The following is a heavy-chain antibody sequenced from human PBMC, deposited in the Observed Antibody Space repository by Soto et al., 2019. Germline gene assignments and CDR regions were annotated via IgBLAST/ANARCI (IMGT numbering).Heavy chain of an antibody. CDR2: IYYSGST. D-gene: IGHD3-22*01. V-gene: IGHV4-59*01. CDR3: ARGDDSSGYYFDY. J-gene: IGHJ4*02. Sequence: KTSETLSLTCTVSGGSISSYYWSWIRQPPGKGLEWIGYIYYSGSTNYNPSLKSRVTISVDTSKNQFSLKLSSVTAADTAAYYCARGDDSSGYYFDYWGQGTLVTVSS. CDR1: GGSISSYY.